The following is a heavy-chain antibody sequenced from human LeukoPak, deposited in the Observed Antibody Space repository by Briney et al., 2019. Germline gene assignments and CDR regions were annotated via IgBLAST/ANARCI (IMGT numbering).Heavy chain of an antibody. CDR3: ARDPSSLRDSYDY. J-gene: IGHJ4*02. Sequence: PGGSLRLSCAASGFTFSNYWMNWVRQAPGKRLEWVAHIKEDGSGKYYLESVKGRFTISRDNARNSLYLQMNSLRAEDTAVYYCARDPSSLRDSYDYWGQGTLVTVSS. CDR1: GFTFSNYW. V-gene: IGHV3-7*01. CDR2: IKEDGSGK.